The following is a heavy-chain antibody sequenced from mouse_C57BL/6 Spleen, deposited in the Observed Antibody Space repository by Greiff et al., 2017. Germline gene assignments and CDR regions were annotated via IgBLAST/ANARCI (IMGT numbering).Heavy chain of an antibody. D-gene: IGHD1-1*01. CDR3: AKHNYGSSYGYAMDY. CDR1: GFSLTSYC. V-gene: IGHV2-9*01. CDR2: IWGGGST. Sequence: QVQLKQSGPGLVAPSQSLSITCTVSGFSLTSYCVDWVRQPPGKGLEWLGVIWGGGSTNYNSPLMSSLSICKDNSKRQVSLKMNRLQTDDTATYYDAKHNYGSSYGYAMDYWGQGTSVTVSS. J-gene: IGHJ4*01.